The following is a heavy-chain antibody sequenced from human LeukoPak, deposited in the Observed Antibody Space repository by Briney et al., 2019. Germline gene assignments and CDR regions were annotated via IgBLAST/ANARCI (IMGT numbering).Heavy chain of an antibody. CDR2: IIPILGIA. Sequence: EASVKVSCKASGGTFSSYAISWVRQAPGQGLEWTGRIIPILGIANYAQKFQGRVTITADKSTSTAYMELSSLRSEDTAVYYCARDEDLLLFDYWGQGTLVTVSS. J-gene: IGHJ4*02. D-gene: IGHD3-22*01. CDR1: GGTFSSYA. V-gene: IGHV1-69*04. CDR3: ARDEDLLLFDY.